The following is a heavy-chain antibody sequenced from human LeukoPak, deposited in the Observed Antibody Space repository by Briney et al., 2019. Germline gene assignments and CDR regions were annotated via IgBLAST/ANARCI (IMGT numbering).Heavy chain of an antibody. Sequence: TGGSLRLSCAASGFTLSSYAMSWVRQAPGKGLEWVSAISGSGGSTYYADSVKGRFTISRDNSKNTLYLQMNSLRAEDTAVYCCAKSLANYYDSSGYFYWGQGTLVTVSS. CDR2: ISGSGGST. D-gene: IGHD3-22*01. CDR1: GFTLSSYA. J-gene: IGHJ4*02. CDR3: AKSLANYYDSSGYFY. V-gene: IGHV3-23*01.